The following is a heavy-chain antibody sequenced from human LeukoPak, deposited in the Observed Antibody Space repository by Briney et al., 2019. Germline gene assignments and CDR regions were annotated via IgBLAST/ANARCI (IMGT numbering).Heavy chain of an antibody. D-gene: IGHD4-23*01. CDR3: ARGYGGKAYYYYYMDV. Sequence: ASVKVSCKLSGYTLIELSMHWVRQAPGKGLEWMGGFDPEDGETIYAQKFQGRVTMTEDTSTDTAYMELSSLRSEDTAVYYCARGYGGKAYYYYYMDVWGKGTTVTVSS. J-gene: IGHJ6*03. V-gene: IGHV1-24*01. CDR1: GYTLIELS. CDR2: FDPEDGET.